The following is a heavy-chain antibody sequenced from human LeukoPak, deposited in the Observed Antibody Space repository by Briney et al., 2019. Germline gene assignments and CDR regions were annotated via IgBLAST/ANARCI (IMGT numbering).Heavy chain of an antibody. CDR2: IYYSGST. D-gene: IGHD6-13*01. Sequence: SETLSLTCTVSGGSISSYYWSWIRQPPGKGLEWIGYIYYSGSTNYNPSLKSRVTKSVDTSKNQFSLKLNSVTAADTAVYYCARGVYIAAAQYGYWGQGTLVTVSS. CDR3: ARGVYIAAAQYGY. V-gene: IGHV4-59*01. J-gene: IGHJ4*02. CDR1: GGSISSYY.